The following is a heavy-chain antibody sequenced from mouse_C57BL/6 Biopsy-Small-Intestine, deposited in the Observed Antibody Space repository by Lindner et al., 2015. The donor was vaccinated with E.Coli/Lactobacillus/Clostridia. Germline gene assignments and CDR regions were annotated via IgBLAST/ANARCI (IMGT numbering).Heavy chain of an antibody. CDR1: GFAFNGSW. V-gene: IGHV1-82*01. D-gene: IGHD2-14*01. CDR3: ARGTRLDY. Sequence: VQLQESGPELVKPGASVKISCKASGFAFNGSWMNWVKQRPGKGLEWIGRIYPGDGDTNYNGKFKGKATLTADRPPNTAYMQLSSLTSEDSAVYFCARGTRLDYWGQGTTLTVSS. CDR2: IYPGDGDT. J-gene: IGHJ2*01.